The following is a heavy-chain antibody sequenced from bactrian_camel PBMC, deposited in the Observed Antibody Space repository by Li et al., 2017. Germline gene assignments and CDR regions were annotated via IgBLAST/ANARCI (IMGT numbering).Heavy chain of an antibody. CDR2: LTTAGYT. CDR1: RITYSPYC. CDR3: ARGPENLWEYGY. Sequence: HVQLVESGGGSVQDGGSLRLSCAASRITYSPYCMAWFRQAPGKGREQVATLTTAGYTDCADSVKGRFTISKDNAKNTLYLQMNSLKTEDTAVYYCARGPENLWEYGYWGQGTQVTVS. V-gene: IGHV3S1*01. J-gene: IGHJ4*01.